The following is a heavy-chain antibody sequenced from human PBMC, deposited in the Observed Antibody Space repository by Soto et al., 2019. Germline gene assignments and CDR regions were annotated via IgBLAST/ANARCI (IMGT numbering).Heavy chain of an antibody. CDR1: GFTFSSYA. Sequence: GGSLRLSCAASGFTFSSYAVPWVRQAPGKGLEWVSAISGGGDSIYYADSVKGRFTISRDQSKNTLYLQMHSLRAEDTAVYFCAKERDNGADRYYFDNWGQGTLVTVSS. D-gene: IGHD2-8*01. CDR3: AKERDNGADRYYFDN. J-gene: IGHJ4*02. CDR2: ISGGGDSI. V-gene: IGHV3-23*01.